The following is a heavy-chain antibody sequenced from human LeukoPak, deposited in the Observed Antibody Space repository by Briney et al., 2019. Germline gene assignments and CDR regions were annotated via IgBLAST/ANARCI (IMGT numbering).Heavy chain of an antibody. Sequence: ASVKVSCKASGYTFTGYYMHWVRQAPGQGLEWMGWINPNSGGTNYAQKFQGRVTMTRDTSISTAYMELSRLRSDDTAVYYCARMWVVTAMWVSFAFDIWGQGTMVTVSS. CDR1: GYTFTGYY. V-gene: IGHV1-2*02. J-gene: IGHJ3*02. D-gene: IGHD2-21*02. CDR2: INPNSGGT. CDR3: ARMWVVTAMWVSFAFDI.